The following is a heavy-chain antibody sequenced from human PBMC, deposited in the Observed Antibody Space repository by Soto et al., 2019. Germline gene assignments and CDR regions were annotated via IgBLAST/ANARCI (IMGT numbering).Heavy chain of an antibody. CDR3: ARDPSGSGSYFDY. J-gene: IGHJ4*02. D-gene: IGHD3-10*01. CDR1: GGSISSGGYY. CDR2: IYYSGST. Sequence: QVQLQESGPGPVKPSQTLSLTCTVPGGSISSGGYYWSWIRQHPGKGLEWIGYIYYSGSTYYNPSLKSRVTISVDTSKNQFSLKLSSVTAADTAVYYCARDPSGSGSYFDYWGQGTLVTVSS. V-gene: IGHV4-31*03.